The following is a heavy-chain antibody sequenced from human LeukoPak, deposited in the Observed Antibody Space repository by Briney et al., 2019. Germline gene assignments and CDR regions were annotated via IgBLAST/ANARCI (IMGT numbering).Heavy chain of an antibody. CDR1: GFTFSSYA. Sequence: GGSLRLSCAASGFTFSSYAIHWVRQAPGKGLEWVSYISSSSSTIYYADSVKGRFTISRDNAKNSLYLQMNSLRAEDTAVYYCARDNSGSYPPEYAFDIWGQGTMVTVSS. D-gene: IGHD1-26*01. CDR3: ARDNSGSYPPEYAFDI. CDR2: ISSSSSTI. J-gene: IGHJ3*02. V-gene: IGHV3-48*01.